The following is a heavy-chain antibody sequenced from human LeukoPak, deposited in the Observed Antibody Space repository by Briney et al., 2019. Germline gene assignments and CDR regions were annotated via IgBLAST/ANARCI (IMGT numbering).Heavy chain of an antibody. Sequence: TGGSLRLCCAASGFTFSSYAMSWVRQAPGKGLEWVSAISGSGGSTYYADSVRGRFTISRDNSKNTLYLQMNSLRAEDTAVYYCAVWGTGSCLDVWGQGTTVTVS. J-gene: IGHJ6*02. D-gene: IGHD3-16*01. CDR1: GFTFSSYA. V-gene: IGHV3-23*01. CDR2: ISGSGGST. CDR3: AVWGTGSCLDV.